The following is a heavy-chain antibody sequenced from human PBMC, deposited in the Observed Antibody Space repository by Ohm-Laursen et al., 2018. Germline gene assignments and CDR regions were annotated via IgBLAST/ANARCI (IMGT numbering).Heavy chain of an antibody. CDR3: AGEGSTGDLDY. Sequence: SLRLSCAASGFTFSSYDMHWVRQATGKGLEWVSAIGTAGDTYYPGSVKGRFTISRENAKNSLYLQINSLRAGDTAVYYRAGEGSTGDLDYWGQGTLVTVSS. V-gene: IGHV3-13*01. CDR2: IGTAGDT. D-gene: IGHD7-27*01. CDR1: GFTFSSYD. J-gene: IGHJ4*02.